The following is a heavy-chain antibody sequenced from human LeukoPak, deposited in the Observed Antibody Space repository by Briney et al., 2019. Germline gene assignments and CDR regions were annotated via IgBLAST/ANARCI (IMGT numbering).Heavy chain of an antibody. V-gene: IGHV3-48*03. CDR1: GFTFSSYE. J-gene: IGHJ3*02. Sequence: GGSLRLSCAASGFTFSSYEMNWVRQAPGKGLEWVSYISSSGSTIYYADSVKGRFTISRDNAKNSLYLQMNSLRAEDTAVYYCARDGDSGGDCWDAFDIWGQGTMVTVSS. D-gene: IGHD2-21*02. CDR2: ISSSGSTI. CDR3: ARDGDSGGDCWDAFDI.